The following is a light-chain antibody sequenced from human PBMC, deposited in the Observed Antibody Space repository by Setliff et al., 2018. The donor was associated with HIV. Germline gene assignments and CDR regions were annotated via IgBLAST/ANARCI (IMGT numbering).Light chain of an antibody. CDR3: CSYAGSSTYV. CDR2: EVS. J-gene: IGLJ1*01. V-gene: IGLV2-23*02. CDR1: SSDVGSYNL. Sequence: QSVLAQPASVSGSPGQSITISCTGTSSDVGSYNLVSWYQQHPGKAPKVMIYEVSKRPSGVSNRFSGSKSGNTASLTISGLQAEGEADYYCCSYAGSSTYVFGTGTKVTVL.